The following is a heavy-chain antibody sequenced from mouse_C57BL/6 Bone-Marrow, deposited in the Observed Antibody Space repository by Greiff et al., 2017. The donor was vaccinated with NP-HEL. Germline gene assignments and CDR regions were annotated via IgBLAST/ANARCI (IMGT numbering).Heavy chain of an antibody. J-gene: IGHJ1*03. CDR1: GYTFTGYW. D-gene: IGHD1-1*01. V-gene: IGHV1-9*01. Sequence: VKVVESGAELMKPGASVKLSCKATGYTFTGYWIEWVKQRLGHGLEWIGEILPGSGSTNYNEKFKGKATFTADTSSNTAYMQLSSLTTEDSAIYYCARYLYYGSSYSWYFDVWGTGTTVTVSS. CDR3: ARYLYYGSSYSWYFDV. CDR2: ILPGSGST.